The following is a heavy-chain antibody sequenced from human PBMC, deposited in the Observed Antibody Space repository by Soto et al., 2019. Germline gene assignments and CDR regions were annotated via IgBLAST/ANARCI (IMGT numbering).Heavy chain of an antibody. D-gene: IGHD1-26*01. CDR1: GFTFSSYS. CDR3: ASDSGSGSYSSVDY. J-gene: IGHJ4*02. CDR2: ISSSSSYI. Sequence: EVQLVESGGGLVKPGGSLRLSCAASGFTFSSYSMNWVRQAPGKGLEWVSSISSSSSYIYYADSVKGRFTISRDNAKNSLYVQMNSLRGEETAVYYCASDSGSGSYSSVDYWGQGTLVTVSS. V-gene: IGHV3-21*01.